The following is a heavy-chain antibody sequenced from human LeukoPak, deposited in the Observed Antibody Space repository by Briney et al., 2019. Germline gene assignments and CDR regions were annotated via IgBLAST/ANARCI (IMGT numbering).Heavy chain of an antibody. D-gene: IGHD4-11*01. J-gene: IGHJ6*03. CDR2: INWNSGST. CDR3: ARGAERTVTPYYYYYMDV. V-gene: IGHV3-20*04. CDR1: AFTFHDYG. Sequence: VGSLRLSCAASAFTFHDYGMSWVRQAPGKGLEWVSSINWNSGSTGYADSVKGRFSISRDNGKNSLYLQMNSLRAEDTALYYCARGAERTVTPYYYYYMDVWGKGTTVTVSS.